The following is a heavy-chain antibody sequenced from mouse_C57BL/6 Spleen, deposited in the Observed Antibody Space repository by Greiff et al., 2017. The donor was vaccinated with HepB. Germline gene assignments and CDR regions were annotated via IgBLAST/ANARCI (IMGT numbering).Heavy chain of an antibody. V-gene: IGHV14-4*01. D-gene: IGHD1-1*01. Sequence: EVQVVESGAELVRPGASVKLSCTASGFNIKDDYMHWVKQRPEQGLEWIGWIDPENGDTEYASKFQGKATITADTSSNTAYLQLSSLTSEDTAVYYCTTVTVVAFDYWGQGTTLTVSS. CDR1: GFNIKDDY. CDR2: IDPENGDT. J-gene: IGHJ2*01. CDR3: TTVTVVAFDY.